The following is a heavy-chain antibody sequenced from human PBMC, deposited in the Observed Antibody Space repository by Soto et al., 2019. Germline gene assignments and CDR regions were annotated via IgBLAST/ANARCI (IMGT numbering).Heavy chain of an antibody. CDR3: TRVSQDDSSGYYTPGYFQH. J-gene: IGHJ1*01. V-gene: IGHV3-49*04. Sequence: PGGSLRLSCTASGFTFGDYAMSWVRQAPGKGLEWVGFIRSNAYGGTTEYAASVKGRFTIARDDSKSIAYLQMNSLKTEDTAVYYCTRVSQDDSSGYYTPGYFQHWGQGTLVTVSS. CDR2: IRSNAYGGTT. D-gene: IGHD3-22*01. CDR1: GFTFGDYA.